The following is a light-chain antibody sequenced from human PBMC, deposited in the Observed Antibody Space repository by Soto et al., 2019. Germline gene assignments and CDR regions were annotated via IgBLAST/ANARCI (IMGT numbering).Light chain of an antibody. Sequence: PATLSVSPGETATLSCRSSQYVSNKVAWYQQKPGQAPSLLILGASTRATGVPARFSGSGSGTEFTLSISSLQSEDFAVYYCKQYKEWPPFTFGQGTRLEIK. CDR2: GAS. CDR1: QYVSNK. CDR3: KQYKEWPPFT. V-gene: IGKV3-15*01. J-gene: IGKJ5*01.